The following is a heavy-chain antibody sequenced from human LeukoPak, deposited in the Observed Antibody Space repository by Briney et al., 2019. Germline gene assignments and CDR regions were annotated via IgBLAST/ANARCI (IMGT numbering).Heavy chain of an antibody. D-gene: IGHD2-2*01. J-gene: IGHJ4*02. V-gene: IGHV1-8*03. CDR3: ARGPPIVVVPAATGVFDY. CDR1: GGTFSSYA. Sequence: ASVKVSCKASGGTFSSYAISWVRQATGQGLEWMGWMNPNSGNTGYAQKFQGRVTITRNTSISTAYMELSSLRSEDTAVYYCARGPPIVVVPAATGVFDYWGQGTLVTVSS. CDR2: MNPNSGNT.